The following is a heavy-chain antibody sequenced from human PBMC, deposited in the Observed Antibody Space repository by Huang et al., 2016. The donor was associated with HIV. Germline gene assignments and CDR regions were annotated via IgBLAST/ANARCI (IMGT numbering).Heavy chain of an antibody. Sequence: QVQLLQSGAEVKKPGSSVKVSCKSSGGPFNNYAINWVRQAPGQGLEWMGGIIPTLATPTDAQRFQGSVTITADASTNTAYMELSSLRFEDTAVYYCARAQGPTLSPTYFDYWGQGTLVTVSS. CDR3: ARAQGPTLSPTYFDY. CDR2: IIPTLATP. V-gene: IGHV1-69*13. J-gene: IGHJ4*02. D-gene: IGHD1-1*01. CDR1: GGPFNNYA.